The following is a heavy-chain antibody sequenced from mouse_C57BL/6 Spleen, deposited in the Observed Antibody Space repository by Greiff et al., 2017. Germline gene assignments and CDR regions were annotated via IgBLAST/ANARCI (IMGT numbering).Heavy chain of an antibody. CDR1: GYAFTNYL. CDR3: ARSGDYDGYFDY. J-gene: IGHJ2*01. CDR2: INPGSGGT. D-gene: IGHD2-4*01. V-gene: IGHV1-54*01. Sequence: QVQLQQSGAELVRPGTSVKVSCKASGYAFTNYLIEWVKQRPGQGLEWIGVINPGSGGTKYNEKFKGKATLTADKSSSTAYMQLSSLTSEDSAVYCCARSGDYDGYFDYWGQGTTLTVSS.